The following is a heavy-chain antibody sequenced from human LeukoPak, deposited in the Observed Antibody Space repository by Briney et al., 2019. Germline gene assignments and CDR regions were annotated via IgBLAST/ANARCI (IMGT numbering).Heavy chain of an antibody. CDR2: IKQDGSEK. CDR1: GFTFSSYW. CDR3: ARIPGLVRGVIITEYYFDY. Sequence: GGSLRLSCAASGFTFSSYWMSWVRQAPGKGLEWVANIKQDGSEKYYVDSVRGRFTISRDNAKNSLYLQMNSLRAEDTAVYYCARIPGLVRGVIITEYYFDYWGQGPLVTVSS. D-gene: IGHD3-10*01. V-gene: IGHV3-7*01. J-gene: IGHJ4*02.